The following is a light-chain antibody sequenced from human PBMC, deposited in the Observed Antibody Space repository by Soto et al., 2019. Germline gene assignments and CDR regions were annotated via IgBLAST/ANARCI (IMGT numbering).Light chain of an antibody. V-gene: IGLV1-44*01. J-gene: IGLJ3*02. CDR2: SNN. CDR1: SSNIGSNT. Sequence: QSVLTQSPSVSGTPGQRVTISCSGSSSNIGSNTVNWYQQFPGTAPKLLIYSNNQWPSGVPDRFSGSKSGTSASLAISGLQSEDDADYCCATWDDSLIGWVFGGGTKLTVL. CDR3: ATWDDSLIGWV.